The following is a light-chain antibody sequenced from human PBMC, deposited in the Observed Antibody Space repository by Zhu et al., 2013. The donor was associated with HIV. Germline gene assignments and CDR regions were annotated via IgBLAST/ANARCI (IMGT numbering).Light chain of an antibody. CDR3: QQSYSTLALS. V-gene: IGKV1-39*01. CDR2: AAS. CDR1: QSISTL. Sequence: DIQMTQSPSSLSASVGDRVTITCRASQSISTLLNWYQQKPGKAPKVLIYAASSLQSGVSSRFSGSGSGTNFSLTISSLQPEDFATYYCQQSYSTLALSFGGGTKVEIK. J-gene: IGKJ4*01.